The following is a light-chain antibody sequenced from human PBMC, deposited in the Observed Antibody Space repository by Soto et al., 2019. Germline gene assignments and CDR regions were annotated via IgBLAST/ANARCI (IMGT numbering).Light chain of an antibody. V-gene: IGLV4-60*03. CDR3: SSYAGRNNVI. J-gene: IGLJ2*01. CDR1: SGHSNFI. Sequence: QPVLTQSSSASASLGSSVKLTCTLSSGHSNFIIAWHQQQPGKAPRYLMNLEGSGTFNKGSGVPDRFSGSSSGADRYLTISDLQSEDEANYYCSSYAGRNNVIFGGGTQLTVL. CDR2: LEGSGTF.